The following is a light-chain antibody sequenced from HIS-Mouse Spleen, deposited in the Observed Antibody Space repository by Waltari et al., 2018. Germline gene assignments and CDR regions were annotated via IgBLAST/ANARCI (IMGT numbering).Light chain of an antibody. CDR2: EGS. V-gene: IGLV2-23*01. J-gene: IGLJ3*02. CDR1: SSDVGSYNL. CDR3: CSYAGSSTWV. Sequence: QSALTQPASVSGSPGQSTTISCTGTSSDVGSYNLVSWYQQHPGKAPKLMIYEGSKRPSGVSNCFSGYKSGNTASLTISGLQAEDEADYYCCSYAGSSTWVFGGGTKLTVL.